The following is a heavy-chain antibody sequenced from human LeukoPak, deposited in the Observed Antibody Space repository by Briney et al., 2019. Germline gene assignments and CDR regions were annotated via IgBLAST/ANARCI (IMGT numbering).Heavy chain of an antibody. CDR2: IYYSGST. Sequence: SETLSLTCTVSGGSISSSSYYWGWIRQPPGKGLEWIGSIYYSGSTYYNPSLKSRVTISVDTSKNQFSLKLSSVTAADTAVYYCARCGRRVVPAAIIWFDPWGQGTLVTVSS. CDR3: ARCGRRVVPAAIIWFDP. CDR1: GGSISSSSYY. V-gene: IGHV4-39*07. J-gene: IGHJ5*02. D-gene: IGHD2-2*01.